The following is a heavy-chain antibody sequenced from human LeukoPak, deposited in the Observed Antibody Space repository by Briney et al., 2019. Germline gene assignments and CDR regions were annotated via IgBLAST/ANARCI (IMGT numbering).Heavy chain of an antibody. CDR3: ARDRSGWYDS. D-gene: IGHD3-3*01. CDR2: IYSGGST. J-gene: IGHJ5*01. Sequence: GGSLRLSCAASGFIVSSNYMSWVRQAPGKGLEWVSVIYSGGSTYYAYSVKGRFTISRDISKNTLYLQMNSLRAEDTAVYYCARDRSGWYDSWGQGTLVTVS. CDR1: GFIVSSNY. V-gene: IGHV3-53*01.